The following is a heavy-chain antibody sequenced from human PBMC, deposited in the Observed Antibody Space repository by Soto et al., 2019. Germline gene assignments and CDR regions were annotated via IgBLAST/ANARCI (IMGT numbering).Heavy chain of an antibody. V-gene: IGHV5-51*01. Sequence: GESLKISCKGSGYSFTIYWIGWVRQMPGKGLEWMGIIYPGDSDTRYSPSFQGQVTISADKSISTAYLQWSSLKASDTAMYYCARHPTSMQGYYYYYYGMDVWGQGTTVTVSS. CDR3: ARHPTSMQGYYYYYYGMDV. J-gene: IGHJ6*02. CDR2: IYPGDSDT. CDR1: GYSFTIYW.